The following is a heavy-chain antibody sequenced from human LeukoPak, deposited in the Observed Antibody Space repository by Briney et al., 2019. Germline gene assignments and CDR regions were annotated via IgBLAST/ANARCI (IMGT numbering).Heavy chain of an antibody. D-gene: IGHD2-15*01. CDR1: GFSLSDYW. CDR3: VRDGRGRTPYDC. V-gene: IGHV3-74*01. Sequence: AGSLRLSCAAPGFSLSDYWMNWVRQVPGKGPVWVSHISPDGRNIAYADSVKGRFTISRDSAKNTLYPQMNSLRVEDTAIYYCVRDGRGRTPYDCWGQGTLVTVSS. J-gene: IGHJ4*02. CDR2: ISPDGRNI.